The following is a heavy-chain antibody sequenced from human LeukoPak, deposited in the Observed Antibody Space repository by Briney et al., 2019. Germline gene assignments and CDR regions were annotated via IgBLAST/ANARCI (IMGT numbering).Heavy chain of an antibody. Sequence: GRSLRLSCAASGFSFSSYGMHWVRQAPGKGLEWVAVLWYDGSNKYYADSVKGRFTISRDNSKNRLYLQMNSLRAEDTAVYHCARDSGAAMTYFDHWGQGTLVTVSS. CDR3: ARDSGAAMTYFDH. V-gene: IGHV3-33*01. CDR2: LWYDGSNK. D-gene: IGHD5-18*01. CDR1: GFSFSSYG. J-gene: IGHJ4*02.